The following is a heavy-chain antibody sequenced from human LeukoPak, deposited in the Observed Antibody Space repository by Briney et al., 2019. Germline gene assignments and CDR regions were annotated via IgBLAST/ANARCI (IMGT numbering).Heavy chain of an antibody. D-gene: IGHD3-3*01. CDR2: IYYSGST. Sequence: PSETLSLTCTVSGGSISSSSYYWGWIRQPPGKGLEWIGSIYYSGSTYYNPSLKSRVTISVDTSKNQFSLKLSSVTAADTAVYYCASTLYDFWSGYCYYFDYWGQGTLVTVSS. CDR1: GGSISSSSYY. CDR3: ASTLYDFWSGYCYYFDY. V-gene: IGHV4-39*01. J-gene: IGHJ4*02.